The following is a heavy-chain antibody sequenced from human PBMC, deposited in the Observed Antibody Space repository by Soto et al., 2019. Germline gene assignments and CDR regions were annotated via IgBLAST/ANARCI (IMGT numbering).Heavy chain of an antibody. CDR1: GYTFTSYG. CDR3: AGDWAAAGPFDY. V-gene: IGHV1-18*01. J-gene: IGHJ4*02. D-gene: IGHD6-13*01. Sequence: QVQLVQSGAEVKKPGASVKVSCKASGYTFTSYGISWVRQAPGQGLEWMGWISAYNGNTNYAQKLQGRVTMTTDTSTSTADMELRSLRSDDTAVYSCAGDWAAAGPFDYWGQGTLVTVSS. CDR2: ISAYNGNT.